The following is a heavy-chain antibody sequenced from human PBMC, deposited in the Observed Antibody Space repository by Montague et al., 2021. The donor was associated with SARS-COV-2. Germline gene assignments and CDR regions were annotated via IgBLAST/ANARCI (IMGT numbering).Heavy chain of an antibody. D-gene: IGHD2-21*02. CDR3: ARSDITIVTAWDYYYMEV. CDR1: GFTFSSYA. Sequence: SLRLSCAASGFTFSSYAMHWVRQAPGKGLEWVSSIRNSATDNSGSDMYYADSVKGRFTISRDNARNSVYLQMNSLGAEDTVVYYCARSDITIVTAWDYYYMEVWGKGTTVTVSS. CDR2: IRNSATDNSGSDM. J-gene: IGHJ6*03. V-gene: IGHV3-21*01.